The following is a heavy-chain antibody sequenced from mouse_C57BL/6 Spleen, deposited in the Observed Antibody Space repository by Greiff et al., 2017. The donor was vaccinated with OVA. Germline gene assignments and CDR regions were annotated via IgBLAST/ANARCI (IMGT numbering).Heavy chain of an antibody. CDR2: IRNKANGYTT. CDR3: ARYYYGSSYSWYFDV. Sequence: EVQVVESGGGLVQPGGSLSLSCAASGFTFTDYYMSWVRQPPGKALEWLGFIRNKANGYTTEYSASVKGRFTISRDNSQSILYLQMNALRAEDSATYYCARYYYGSSYSWYFDVWGTGTTVTVSS. V-gene: IGHV7-3*01. CDR1: GFTFTDYY. D-gene: IGHD1-1*01. J-gene: IGHJ1*03.